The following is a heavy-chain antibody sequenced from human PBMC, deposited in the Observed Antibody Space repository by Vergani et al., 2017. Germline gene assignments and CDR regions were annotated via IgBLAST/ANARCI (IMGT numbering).Heavy chain of an antibody. CDR3: ARQDYYYYYMDV. Sequence: QVQLVQSGAEVKKPGSSVKVSCKASGGTFSSYAISWVRQAPGQGLEWMGRIIPILGIANYVQKFQGRVTITADKSTSTAYMELSSLRSEDTAVYYCARQDYYYYYMDVWGKGTTVTVSS. V-gene: IGHV1-69*04. J-gene: IGHJ6*03. CDR1: GGTFSSYA. CDR2: IIPILGIA.